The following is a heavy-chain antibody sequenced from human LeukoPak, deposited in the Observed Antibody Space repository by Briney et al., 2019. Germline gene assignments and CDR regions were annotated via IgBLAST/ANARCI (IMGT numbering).Heavy chain of an antibody. Sequence: GGSLRLSCVASGFTFRNYGMHWVGQAPGKGLEWVAVIWYDGSKTYYADSVKGRFTISRDTSKNTLYLQMNSLRAEDTAVYYCANGYYYGSGSYYKEAFDIWGQGTMVTVSS. J-gene: IGHJ3*02. CDR3: ANGYYYGSGSYYKEAFDI. CDR2: IWYDGSKT. CDR1: GFTFRNYG. D-gene: IGHD3-10*01. V-gene: IGHV3-30*02.